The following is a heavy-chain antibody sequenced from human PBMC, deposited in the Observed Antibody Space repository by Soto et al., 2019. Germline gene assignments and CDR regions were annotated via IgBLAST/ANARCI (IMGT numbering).Heavy chain of an antibody. CDR3: AKTRDWYGSGSYYSQAFDY. CDR1: GFTFSSYA. CDR2: ISGSGGST. J-gene: IGHJ4*02. D-gene: IGHD3-10*01. Sequence: GGSLRLSCAASGFTFSSYAMSWVRQAPGKGLEWVSAISGSGGSTYYADSVKGRFTISRDNSKNTLYLQMNSLRAEDTAVYYCAKTRDWYGSGSYYSQAFDYWGQGTLVTVSS. V-gene: IGHV3-23*01.